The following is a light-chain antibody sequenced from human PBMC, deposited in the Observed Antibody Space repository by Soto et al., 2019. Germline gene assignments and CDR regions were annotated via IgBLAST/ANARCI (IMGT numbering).Light chain of an antibody. J-gene: IGLJ1*01. V-gene: IGLV2-14*01. CDR1: SSDVGGHNS. CDR3: SSFTSSVTYV. CDR2: DVS. Sequence: QSALTQPACVSGSPGQSITISCTGTSSDVGGHNSVSWYRQDPGKAPKLMIYDVSNRPSGVSDRFSGSKSGNTASLTISGLQIEDEADYYCSSFTSSVTYVFGTGTKVTVL.